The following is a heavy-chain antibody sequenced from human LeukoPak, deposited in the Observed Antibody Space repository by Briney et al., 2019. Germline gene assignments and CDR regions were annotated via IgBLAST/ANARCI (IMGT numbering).Heavy chain of an antibody. CDR1: GFTFSSYW. J-gene: IGHJ4*02. V-gene: IGHV3-7*01. CDR3: ASSGSYRFDY. Sequence: GGSLRLSCVVSGFTFSSYWMSWVRQAPGKGLEWVANIKQDGSEKYYVDSVKGRFTISRDNAKNSLYLQMNSLRAEDTAVYYCASSGSYRFDYWGQGTLVTVSS. D-gene: IGHD1-26*01. CDR2: IKQDGSEK.